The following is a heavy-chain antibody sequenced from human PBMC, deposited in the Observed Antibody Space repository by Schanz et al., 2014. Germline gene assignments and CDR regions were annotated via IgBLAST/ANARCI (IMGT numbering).Heavy chain of an antibody. Sequence: VQLVESGGGLVKPGGSLRLSCAASGFTFSTYAMSWVRQAPGKGLEWVSGISGSGVITYYEDSVKGRFTISRDDAKNSLYLQMNSLRAEDTALYYCAKDRQNRVNRVGYYYGMDVWGQGTTVTVSS. V-gene: IGHV3-23*04. CDR1: GFTFSTYA. D-gene: IGHD3-16*01. CDR2: ISGSGVIT. CDR3: AKDRQNRVNRVGYYYGMDV. J-gene: IGHJ6*02.